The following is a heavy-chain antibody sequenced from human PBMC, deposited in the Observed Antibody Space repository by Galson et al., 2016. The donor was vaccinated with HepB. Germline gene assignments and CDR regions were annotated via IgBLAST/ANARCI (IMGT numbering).Heavy chain of an antibody. J-gene: IGHJ6*04. Sequence: SLRLSCAASGFTVSTNYMSWVRQAPGKGLECVSVTHSDGTTYYADSVKGRFTISRDTSRNTPNLQMNSLRAEDTAVYYCARDPHTVVVLDANNRGTHYSGMDVWGKGTTVTVSS. CDR2: THSDGTT. CDR1: GFTVSTNY. D-gene: IGHD2-2*01. CDR3: ARDPHTVVVLDANNRGTHYSGMDV. V-gene: IGHV3-53*01.